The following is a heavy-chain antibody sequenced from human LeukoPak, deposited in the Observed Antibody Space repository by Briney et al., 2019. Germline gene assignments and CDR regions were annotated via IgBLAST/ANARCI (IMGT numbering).Heavy chain of an antibody. CDR3: ARVRVQLWSDLDY. D-gene: IGHD5-18*01. CDR2: INHSGST. Sequence: KTSETLSLTCAVYGGSFSGHYWSWIRQPPGKGLEWIGEINHSGSTNYNPSLKSRVTISVDTSKNQFSLKLSSVTAADTAVYYCARVRVQLWSDLDYWGQGTLVTVSS. V-gene: IGHV4-34*01. CDR1: GGSFSGHY. J-gene: IGHJ4*02.